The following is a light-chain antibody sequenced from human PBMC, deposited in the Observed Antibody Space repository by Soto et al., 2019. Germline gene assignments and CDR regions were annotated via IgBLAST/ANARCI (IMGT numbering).Light chain of an antibody. J-gene: IGLJ2*01. Sequence: QSALTQPASVSGSPGQSITISCTGTSSDVGGYNYVSWYQQHPGKAPKLMIYDVSNRPSGVSNRFSGPKSGNTASLTISGLQPEDEADYYCSSYTSSSTLVVFGGGTKLTVL. CDR3: SSYTSSSTLVV. CDR1: SSDVGGYNY. CDR2: DVS. V-gene: IGLV2-14*01.